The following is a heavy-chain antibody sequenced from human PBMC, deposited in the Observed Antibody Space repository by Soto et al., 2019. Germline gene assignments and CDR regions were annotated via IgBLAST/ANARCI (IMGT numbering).Heavy chain of an antibody. V-gene: IGHV4-59*01. J-gene: IGHJ3*02. CDR1: GGSSSRYD. CDR3: AREEGDAFDI. Sequence: SETLSLTCTVSGGSSSRYDWSWIRQPPGKGLEWIGYIYYSGSTNYNPSLKSRVTISVDTSKNQFSLKLSSVTAADTAVYYCAREEGDAFDIWGPGIMVTVS. CDR2: IYYSGST.